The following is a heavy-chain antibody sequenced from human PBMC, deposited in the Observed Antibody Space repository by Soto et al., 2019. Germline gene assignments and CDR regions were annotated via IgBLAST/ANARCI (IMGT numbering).Heavy chain of an antibody. D-gene: IGHD3-3*01. V-gene: IGHV3-48*03. CDR2: ISSSGSTI. CDR1: GFTFSSYE. Sequence: LRLSCAASGFTFSSYEMNWVRQAPGKGLEWVSYISSSGSTIYYADSVKGRFTISRDNAKNSLYLQMNSLRAEDTAVYYCASQRITIFGVVDAAFDIWGQGTMVTVSS. J-gene: IGHJ3*02. CDR3: ASQRITIFGVVDAAFDI.